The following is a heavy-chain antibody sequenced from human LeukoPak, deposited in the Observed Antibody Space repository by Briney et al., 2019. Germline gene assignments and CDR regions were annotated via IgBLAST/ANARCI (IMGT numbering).Heavy chain of an antibody. CDR3: ARPWNRQLWLRSGYWYFDL. CDR1: GGSFSGYY. J-gene: IGHJ2*01. CDR2: INHSGST. Sequence: PSETLSLTCAVYGGSFSGYYWSWIRQPPGKGLEWIGEINHSGSTNYNPSLKSRVTISVDTSKNQFSLKLSSVTAADTAVYYCARPWNRQLWLRSGYWYFDLWGRGTLVTVSS. D-gene: IGHD5-18*01. V-gene: IGHV4-34*01.